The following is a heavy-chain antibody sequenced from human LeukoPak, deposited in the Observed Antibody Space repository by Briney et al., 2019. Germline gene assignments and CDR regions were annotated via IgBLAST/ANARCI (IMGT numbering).Heavy chain of an antibody. J-gene: IGHJ5*02. CDR2: IYYSGST. Sequence: SETLSLTCSVSGGSISSGDYFWTWIRQPPGKGLEYIGYIYYSGSTNYNPSLKSRVTISVDTSKNQFSLKLSSVTAADTAVYYCARGDSSSWYEWFDPWGQGTLVTVSS. V-gene: IGHV4-61*08. CDR1: GGSISSGDYF. D-gene: IGHD6-13*01. CDR3: ARGDSSSWYEWFDP.